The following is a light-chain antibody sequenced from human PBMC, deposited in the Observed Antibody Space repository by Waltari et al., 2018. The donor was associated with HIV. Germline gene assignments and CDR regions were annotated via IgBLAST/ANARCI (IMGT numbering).Light chain of an antibody. CDR2: DVY. CDR1: TSDVGGYNF. J-gene: IGLJ2*01. V-gene: IGLV2-14*03. Sequence: QSVLTQPASVSGSPGQSVTISCTGTTSDVGGYNFVSWYQQHPGKAPKLMIYDVYNRPSRVSNRFSGSKSGNTASLTISGLQAEDEAHYYCSSYTTTNTLVIFGGGTKLTVL. CDR3: SSYTTTNTLVI.